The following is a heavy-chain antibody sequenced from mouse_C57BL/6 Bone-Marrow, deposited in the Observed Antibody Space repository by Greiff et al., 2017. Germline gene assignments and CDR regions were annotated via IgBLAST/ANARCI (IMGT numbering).Heavy chain of an antibody. J-gene: IGHJ3*01. CDR3: AREGYYGSSFAY. V-gene: IGHV1-81*01. CDR2: IYPRSGNT. CDR1: GYTFTSYG. Sequence: VQLQESGAELARPGASVKLSCKASGYTFTSYGISWVKQRTGQGLEWIGEIYPRSGNTYYNEKFKGKATLTADKSSSTAYMELRSLTSEDSAVYFCAREGYYGSSFAYWGQGTLVTVSA. D-gene: IGHD1-1*01.